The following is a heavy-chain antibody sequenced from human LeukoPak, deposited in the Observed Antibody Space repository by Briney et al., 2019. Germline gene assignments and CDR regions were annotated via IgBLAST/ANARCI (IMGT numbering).Heavy chain of an antibody. CDR1: GYTFTGSF. V-gene: IGHV1-2*02. CDR3: GRDRYCSSTSCYAIDY. CDR2: INPNSGGT. Sequence: ASVKVSCKASGYTFTGSFMHWVRQAPGHGLEWMGWINPNSGGTHYAQKFQGRVTMTRGTSTSTASMELRRLRSDDTAAYYCGRDRYCSSTSCYAIDYWGQGTLVTVSS. D-gene: IGHD2-2*01. J-gene: IGHJ4*02.